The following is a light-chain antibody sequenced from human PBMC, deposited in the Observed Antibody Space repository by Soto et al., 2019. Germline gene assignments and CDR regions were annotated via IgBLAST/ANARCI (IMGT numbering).Light chain of an antibody. CDR3: CSYALSSSYV. J-gene: IGLJ1*01. V-gene: IGLV2-23*01. Sequence: QSALTQPASVSGSPGQPITIACTGTSGVVGSYSHVSWYQQHPDKAPRLIIYEGSKRPSGVSHRFSASRSDKTASLTISGLQAEDEAAYYCCSYALSSSYVFGTGTKVTVL. CDR2: EGS. CDR1: SGVVGSYSH.